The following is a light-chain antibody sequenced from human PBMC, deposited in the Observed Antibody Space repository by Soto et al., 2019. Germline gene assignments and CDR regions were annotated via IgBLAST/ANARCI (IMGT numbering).Light chain of an antibody. V-gene: IGKV3-20*01. Sequence: IVLTQSPGTLSVSPGERATLSCRASQSVSISYLAWYQQKPGQAPRLLIYAASARATGIPDRFSGSGSGTEFTLTISRVEPEDSAVYYCQQWGNSPRVTFGGGTKVDIK. CDR1: QSVSISY. CDR2: AAS. CDR3: QQWGNSPRVT. J-gene: IGKJ4*01.